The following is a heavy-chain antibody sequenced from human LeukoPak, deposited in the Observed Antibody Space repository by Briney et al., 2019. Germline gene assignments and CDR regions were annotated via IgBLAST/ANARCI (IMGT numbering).Heavy chain of an antibody. V-gene: IGHV5-51*01. CDR2: IYPGDSDT. J-gene: IGHJ4*02. D-gene: IGHD3-16*01. CDR1: GYRFTRYW. Sequence: GGXXXXSFKGSGYRFTRYWIGWVRPRPGKGVEWMGIIYPGDSDTRYSPSFQGQVTISDDKSNKTTYLEWRSTQASDTAMYYCARLDDVGPLGVPFDYWGQGTLVTVSS. CDR3: ARLDDVGPLGVPFDY.